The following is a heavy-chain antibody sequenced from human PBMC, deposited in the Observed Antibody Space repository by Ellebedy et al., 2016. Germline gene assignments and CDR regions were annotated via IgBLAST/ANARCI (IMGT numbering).Heavy chain of an antibody. CDR2: INWNGGST. V-gene: IGHV3-20*03. CDR1: GFTFDDYG. J-gene: IGHJ6*03. D-gene: IGHD1-26*01. Sequence: GGSLRLSXAASGFTFDDYGMSWVRQAPGKGLEWVSGINWNGGSTGYADSVKGRFTISRDNAKNSLYLQMNSLRAEDTAVYYCARGRRDVGQYYYYYMDVWGKGTTVTVSS. CDR3: ARGRRDVGQYYYYYMDV.